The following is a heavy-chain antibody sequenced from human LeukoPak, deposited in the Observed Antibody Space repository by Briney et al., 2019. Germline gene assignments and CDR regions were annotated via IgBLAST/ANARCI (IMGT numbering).Heavy chain of an antibody. J-gene: IGHJ4*02. CDR3: ATDRVYRSSGRSWGFFDY. CDR1: EYRLSDLS. CDR2: FDSENNKM. Sequence: AASVKVSCKISEYRLSDLSIHWVREAPGEGLEWMGGFDSENNKMVYSQKFQGRVTMTEDTSADTAYMELTSLRSEDTAVYFCATDRVYRSSGRSWGFFDYWGQGTLVIVSS. D-gene: IGHD6-19*01. V-gene: IGHV1-24*01.